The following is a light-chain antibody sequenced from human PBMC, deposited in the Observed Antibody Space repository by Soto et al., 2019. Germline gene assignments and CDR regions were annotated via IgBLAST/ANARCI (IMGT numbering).Light chain of an antibody. J-gene: IGKJ1*01. V-gene: IGKV3-20*01. CDR3: QQYGGSTRT. Sequence: IVLTQSPGTLSSSPGERATLSCRASQSVTTQLAWYQQKPGQAPRLIIHGASSGATGVPDRITGSGSGTDFTLSISRLEPEDFAVYYCQQYGGSTRTFGQGTKVDIK. CDR2: GAS. CDR1: QSVTTQ.